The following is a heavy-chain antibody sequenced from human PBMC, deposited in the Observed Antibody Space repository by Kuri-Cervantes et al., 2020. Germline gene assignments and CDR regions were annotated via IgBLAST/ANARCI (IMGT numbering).Heavy chain of an antibody. CDR1: GYTFTSYG. D-gene: IGHD4-23*01. Sequence: ASVKVSCKASGYTFTSYGISWVRQAPGQGLEWMGWISAYNGNTNYAQKLQGRVTMTTDTSTSTAYMELRSLRSDDTAVYYCASGPRGNSPNNAFDIWGQGTMVTVSS. CDR2: ISAYNGNT. J-gene: IGHJ3*02. V-gene: IGHV1-18*01. CDR3: ASGPRGNSPNNAFDI.